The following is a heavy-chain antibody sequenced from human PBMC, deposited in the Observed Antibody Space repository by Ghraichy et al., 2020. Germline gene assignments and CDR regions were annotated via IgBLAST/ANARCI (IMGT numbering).Heavy chain of an antibody. CDR3: AKNMIIVVITRGAFDI. Sequence: LSLTCAASGFTFSSYAMSWVRQAPGKGLEWVSAISASGESTFYADSVKGRFTISRDNSKNTLYLQMNSLRAEDTAVYYCAKNMIIVVITRGAFDIWGQGKMVTVS. V-gene: IGHV3-23*01. CDR2: ISASGEST. D-gene: IGHD3-22*01. CDR1: GFTFSSYA. J-gene: IGHJ3*02.